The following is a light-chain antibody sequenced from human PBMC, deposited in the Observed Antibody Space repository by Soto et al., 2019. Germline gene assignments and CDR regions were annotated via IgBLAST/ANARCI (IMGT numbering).Light chain of an antibody. CDR3: AAWEDSVNGVI. V-gene: IGLV1-44*01. CDR1: SSNIGNNP. Sequence: QSVLTQPPSASGTPGQRVTISCSGSSSNIGNNPVNWFQQLPGTAPKLLIYSNYKRPSGGPDQFSCSKSGASASLAISGLQSEDEADYYCAAWEDSVNGVIFGGGTKLTVL. J-gene: IGLJ2*01. CDR2: SNY.